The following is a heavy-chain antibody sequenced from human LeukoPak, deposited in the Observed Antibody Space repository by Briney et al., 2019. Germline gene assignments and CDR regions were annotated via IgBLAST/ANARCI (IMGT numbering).Heavy chain of an antibody. V-gene: IGHV3-48*03. CDR3: ARAQELLWFGELRALDY. CDR2: ISSSGSTI. D-gene: IGHD3-10*01. CDR1: GFTFSSYE. J-gene: IGHJ4*02. Sequence: GGSLRLSCAASGFTFSSYEMNWVRQAPGKGLEWVSYISSSGSTIYYADSVKGRFTISRDDAKNSLYLQMNSLRAEDTAVYYCARAQELLWFGELRALDYWGQGTLVTVSS.